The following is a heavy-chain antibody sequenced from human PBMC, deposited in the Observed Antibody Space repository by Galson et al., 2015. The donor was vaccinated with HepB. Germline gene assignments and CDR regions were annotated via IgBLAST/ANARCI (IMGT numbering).Heavy chain of an antibody. CDR1: GFTFSSYA. CDR3: AKRGMSQLLGGYYYYYMDV. V-gene: IGHV3-23*01. CDR2: ISGSGGST. Sequence: SLRLSCAASGFTFSSYAMSWVRQAPGKGLEWVSAISGSGGSTYYADSVKGRFTISRDNSKNTLYLQMNNLRAEDTAVYYCAKRGMSQLLGGYYYYYMDVWGKGTTVTVSS. J-gene: IGHJ6*03. D-gene: IGHD2-2*01.